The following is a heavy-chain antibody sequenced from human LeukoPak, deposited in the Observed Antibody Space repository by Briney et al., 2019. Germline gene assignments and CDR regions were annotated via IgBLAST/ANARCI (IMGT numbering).Heavy chain of an antibody. D-gene: IGHD1-14*01. CDR3: ARGVEPLAANTLAY. V-gene: IGHV3-53*01. J-gene: IGHJ4*02. Sequence: GGSLRLSCAASGFSVSSNYMNWVRQAPGKGLEWVSVIYSGGSTYYADSVKGRFTISRDNSKNTLYLQMNSLRAEDTAVYYCARGVEPLAANTLAYWGQGTLVTVSS. CDR2: IYSGGST. CDR1: GFSVSSNY.